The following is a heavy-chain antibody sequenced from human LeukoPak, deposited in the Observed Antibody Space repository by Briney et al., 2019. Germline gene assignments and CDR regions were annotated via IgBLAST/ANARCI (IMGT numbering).Heavy chain of an antibody. CDR3: ARHARCSSTSCYPTSVKFDY. J-gene: IGHJ4*02. V-gene: IGHV3-30-3*01. CDR1: GFTFSSYA. Sequence: PGRSLRLSCAASGFTFSSYAMHWVRQAPGKGLEWVAVISYDGSNKYYADSVKGRFTISRDNSKNTLYLQMNSLRAEDTAVYYCARHARCSSTSCYPTSVKFDYWGQGTLVTVSS. CDR2: ISYDGSNK. D-gene: IGHD2-2*01.